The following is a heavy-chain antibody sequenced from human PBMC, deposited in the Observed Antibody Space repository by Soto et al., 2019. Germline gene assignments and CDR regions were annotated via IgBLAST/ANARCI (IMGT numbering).Heavy chain of an antibody. Sequence: QVQLVQSGAEVKKPGASVKVSCKASGYTFTSYGISWVRQAPGQGLEWMGWISAYNGNTNYAQKLQGRVTMTTDTPTSTAYMELRSLSSDDTAVYYCARVRQDANRIAVAVVYWGQGALVTVSS. CDR1: GYTFTSYG. V-gene: IGHV1-18*01. CDR2: ISAYNGNT. J-gene: IGHJ4*02. D-gene: IGHD6-19*01. CDR3: ARVRQDANRIAVAVVY.